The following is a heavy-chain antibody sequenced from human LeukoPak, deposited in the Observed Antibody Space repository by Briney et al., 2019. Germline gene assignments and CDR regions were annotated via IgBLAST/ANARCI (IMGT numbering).Heavy chain of an antibody. Sequence: SETLSLTCAVYGGSFSGYYWSWIRQPPGKGLEWIGEINHSGSTNYNPSLKSRVTISVDTSKNQFSLKLSSVTAADTAVYYCARGPKPGTGYGNRGYYYYYMDVWGKGTTVTVSS. V-gene: IGHV4-34*01. CDR3: ARGPKPGTGYGNRGYYYYYMDV. CDR1: GGSFSGYY. CDR2: INHSGST. J-gene: IGHJ6*03. D-gene: IGHD2-15*01.